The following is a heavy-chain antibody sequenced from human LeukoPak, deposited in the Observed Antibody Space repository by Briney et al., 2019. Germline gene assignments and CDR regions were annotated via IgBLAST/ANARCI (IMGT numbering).Heavy chain of an antibody. CDR3: TTLGGVIVTDDC. CDR2: IKNKTDGGTT. J-gene: IGHJ4*02. Sequence: PGGSLRLSCAASGLTFSNAWMSWVRQAPGKGLEWVGRIKNKTDGGTTDYAAPVKGRFTISRDDSKNTLYLQMNSLKTEDTAVYYCTTLGGVIVTDDCWGQGTLVTVSS. V-gene: IGHV3-15*01. CDR1: GLTFSNAW. D-gene: IGHD3-16*02.